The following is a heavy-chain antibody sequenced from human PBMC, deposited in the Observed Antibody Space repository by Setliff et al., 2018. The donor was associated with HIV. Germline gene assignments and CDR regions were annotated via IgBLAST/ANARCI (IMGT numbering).Heavy chain of an antibody. D-gene: IGHD2-8*02. CDR2: VNPSGGSK. V-gene: IGHV1-46*01. J-gene: IGHJ4*02. CDR1: GYTFTSYC. CDR3: ARDVGYCTATSCQTGFDY. Sequence: ASVKVSCKAFGYTFTSYCIHWVRQAPGQGLEWRGVVNPSGGSKAYAQRFRDRVTMTTDIPTSTASMELRGLRSDDTAVYYCARDVGYCTATSCQTGFDYWGQGTLVTVSS.